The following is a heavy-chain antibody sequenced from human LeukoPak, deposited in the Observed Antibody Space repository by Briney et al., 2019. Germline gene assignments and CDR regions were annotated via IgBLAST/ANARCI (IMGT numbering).Heavy chain of an antibody. CDR1: GFTFSSYS. Sequence: GGSLRLSCAASGFTFSSYSMNWVRQAPGKGLEWVSSISSSSSYMYYADSVKGRFTISRDNAKNSLYLQMNSLRAEDTAVYYCAREGIAVAGTGDYWGQGTLVTVSS. D-gene: IGHD6-19*01. J-gene: IGHJ4*02. CDR3: AREGIAVAGTGDY. CDR2: ISSSSSYM. V-gene: IGHV3-21*01.